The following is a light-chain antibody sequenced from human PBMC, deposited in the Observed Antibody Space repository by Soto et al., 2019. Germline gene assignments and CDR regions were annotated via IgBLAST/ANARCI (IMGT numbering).Light chain of an antibody. CDR1: SSDVGGYNY. CDR3: SSYAGSNTPYV. V-gene: IGLV2-8*01. CDR2: EVN. Sequence: QSVLTQHPSASGSPGQSVTISCTGTSSDVGGYNYVSWYQHHPGNAPKLVIYEVNKRTSGVPDRFSGSKSGNTASLTVSGLQAEDEADYYCSSYAGSNTPYVFGTGTKLTVL. J-gene: IGLJ1*01.